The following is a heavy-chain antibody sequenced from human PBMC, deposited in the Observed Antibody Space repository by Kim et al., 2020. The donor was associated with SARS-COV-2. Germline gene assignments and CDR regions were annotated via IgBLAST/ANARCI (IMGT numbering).Heavy chain of an antibody. V-gene: IGHV1-18*01. J-gene: IGHJ4*01. CDR1: GYKFTSHC. CDR3: ARRPTNTGGHFPYFYY. Sequence: ASVKVSCKASGYKFTSHCISWVRQAPGRGLEWMGWISCWNGDTFYAETLQRSVTFTKETSTTTVYMEVRGLRSDDTAAYFCARRPTNTGGHFPYFYYWG. D-gene: IGHD2-8*02. CDR2: ISCWNGDT.